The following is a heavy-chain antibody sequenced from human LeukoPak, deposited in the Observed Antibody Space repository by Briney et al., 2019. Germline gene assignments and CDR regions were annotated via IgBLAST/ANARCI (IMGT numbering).Heavy chain of an antibody. D-gene: IGHD6-13*01. V-gene: IGHV3-23*01. CDR3: AKSGLHIIAAAGTIDY. Sequence: GGPLRLSCAASGFTFSSYAMSWVRQAPGKGLEWVSAISGSGGSTYYADSVKGRFTISRDNSKNTLYLQMNSLRAEDTAVYYCAKSGLHIIAAAGTIDYWGQGTLVTVSS. CDR2: ISGSGGST. J-gene: IGHJ4*02. CDR1: GFTFSSYA.